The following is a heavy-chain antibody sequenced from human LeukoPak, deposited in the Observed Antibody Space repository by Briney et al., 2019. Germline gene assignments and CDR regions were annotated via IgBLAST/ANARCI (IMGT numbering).Heavy chain of an antibody. CDR2: ISSSSSYI. J-gene: IGHJ4*02. CDR1: GFTFSSYS. CDR3: ARALSGYNYGPDY. Sequence: PGGSLRLSCAASGFTFSSYSMNWVRQAPGRGLEWVSSISSSSSYIYYADSVKGRFTISRDNAKNSLYLQMNSLRAEDTAVYYCARALSGYNYGPDYWGQGTLVTVSS. D-gene: IGHD5-18*01. V-gene: IGHV3-21*01.